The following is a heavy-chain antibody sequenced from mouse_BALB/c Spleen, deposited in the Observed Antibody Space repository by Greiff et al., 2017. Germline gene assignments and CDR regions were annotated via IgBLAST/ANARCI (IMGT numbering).Heavy chain of an antibody. V-gene: IGHV5-4*02. Sequence: EVQGVESGGGLVKPGGSLKLSCAASGFTFSDYYMYWVRQTPEKRLEWVATISDGGSYTYYPDSVKGRFTISRDNAKNNLYLQMSSLKSEDTAMYYCARDHGGLRRYYAMDYWGQGTSVTVSS. CDR3: ARDHGGLRRYYAMDY. CDR2: ISDGGSYT. D-gene: IGHD2-4*01. CDR1: GFTFSDYY. J-gene: IGHJ4*01.